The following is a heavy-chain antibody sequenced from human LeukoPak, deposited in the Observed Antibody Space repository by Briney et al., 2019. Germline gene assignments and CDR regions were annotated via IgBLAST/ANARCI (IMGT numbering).Heavy chain of an antibody. CDR2: IYSSGST. Sequence: SETLSLTCTVSGGSISSSGYYWGWIRQPPGKGLEWIGSIYSSGSTYYNPSLKSRVTISINTSKNQFSLKLNSVTAADTAVYYCARSTSYGSPHAFDIWGQGTMVTVSS. J-gene: IGHJ3*02. D-gene: IGHD5-18*01. CDR3: ARSTSYGSPHAFDI. V-gene: IGHV4-39*07. CDR1: GGSISSSGYY.